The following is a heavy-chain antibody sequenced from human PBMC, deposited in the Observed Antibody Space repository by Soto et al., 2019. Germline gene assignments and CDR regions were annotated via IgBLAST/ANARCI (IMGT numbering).Heavy chain of an antibody. D-gene: IGHD5-12*01. V-gene: IGHV3-23*01. CDR1: GFTFSIYA. CDR3: AKGDSGYVWYFAS. CDR2: ISGSGGST. Sequence: EVQLLESGAGLIQPGGSLRLSCAASGFTFSIYAMSWVRQAPGKGLEWVSAISGSGGSTYYADSVKGRFTISRDNSKNTLYLQMNSRRAEDTAVYYCAKGDSGYVWYFASWGQGTLVTVSS. J-gene: IGHJ4*02.